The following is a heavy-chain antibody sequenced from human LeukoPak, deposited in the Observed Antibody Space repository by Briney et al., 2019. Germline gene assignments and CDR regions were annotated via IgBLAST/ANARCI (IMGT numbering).Heavy chain of an antibody. D-gene: IGHD1-14*01. J-gene: IGHJ4*02. CDR2: IRYDGNNK. CDR1: GFTFSSYS. Sequence: EGSLRLSCAASGFTFSSYSMNWVCQAPGKGLEWVAFIRYDGNNKLYADSMKGRFTISRDNSKNTLYLHINSLRAEDAAVYYCVKDNPLDYWGQGTLVIVSS. CDR3: VKDNPLDY. V-gene: IGHV3-30*02.